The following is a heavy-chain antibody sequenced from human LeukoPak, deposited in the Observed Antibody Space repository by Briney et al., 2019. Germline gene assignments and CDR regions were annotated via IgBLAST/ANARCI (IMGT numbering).Heavy chain of an antibody. V-gene: IGHV3-21*01. CDR1: GFTFSSYS. J-gene: IGHJ4*02. D-gene: IGHD3-22*01. Sequence: PGGSLRLSGAASGFTFSSYSMNWVRQAPGKGLEWVSSISSSSSYIYYADSVKGRFTISRDNAKNSLYLQMNSLRAEDTAVYYCATLTHTTYYYDSSGYYIDYWGQGTLVTVSS. CDR2: ISSSSSYI. CDR3: ATLTHTTYYYDSSGYYIDY.